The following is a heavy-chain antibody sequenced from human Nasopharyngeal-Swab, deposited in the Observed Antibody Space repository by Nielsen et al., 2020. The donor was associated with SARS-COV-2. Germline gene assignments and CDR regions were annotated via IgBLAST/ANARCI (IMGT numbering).Heavy chain of an antibody. V-gene: IGHV4-59*01. CDR2: IYYSGST. CDR1: GGSFSSYY. CDR3: ARDRTYYYDSSGYDYYYGMDV. J-gene: IGHJ6*02. D-gene: IGHD3-22*01. Sequence: SETLSLTCAVYGGSFSSYYWSWIRQPPGKGLEWIGYIYYSGSTNYNPSLKSRVTISVDTSKNQFSLKLSSVTAADTAVYYCARDRTYYYDSSGYDYYYGMDVWGQGTTVTVSS.